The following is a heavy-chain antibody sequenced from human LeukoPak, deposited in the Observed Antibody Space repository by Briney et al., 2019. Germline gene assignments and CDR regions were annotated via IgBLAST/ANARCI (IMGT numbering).Heavy chain of an antibody. CDR1: GFTVSSNY. J-gene: IGHJ3*02. Sequence: GGSLRLSCAASGFTVSSNYMSWVRQAPGKGLEWVSVIYSGGSTYYADSVKGRFTISRDNSKNTLYLQMNSLRAEDTAVYYCARLVGGYDILTGYYTDAFDIWGQGTMVTVSS. CDR2: IYSGGST. CDR3: ARLVGGYDILTGYYTDAFDI. D-gene: IGHD3-9*01. V-gene: IGHV3-66*01.